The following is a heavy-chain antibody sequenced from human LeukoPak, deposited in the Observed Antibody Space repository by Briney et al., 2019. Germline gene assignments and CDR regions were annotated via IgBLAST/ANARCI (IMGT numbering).Heavy chain of an antibody. D-gene: IGHD3-22*01. CDR1: GFPLSNYW. Sequence: QPGGSLRLSCAASGFPLSNYWMHWVRQVPGRGLVWVGRINSDGSRTSYADSVKGRVTISRDNAKNTLYPQMNSLRAEDTAIYYCVRGYHDSSGYYGPYFDYWGQGTLVTVSS. CDR3: VRGYHDSSGYYGPYFDY. J-gene: IGHJ4*02. CDR2: INSDGSRT. V-gene: IGHV3-74*01.